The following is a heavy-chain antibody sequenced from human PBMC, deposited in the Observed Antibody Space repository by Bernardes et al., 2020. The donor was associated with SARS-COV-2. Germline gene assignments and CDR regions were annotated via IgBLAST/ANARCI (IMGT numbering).Heavy chain of an antibody. CDR1: GFTFSNAW. Sequence: GSLRLSCSASGFTFSNAWMSWVRQAPGKGLEWVGRIKSKTDGGTTDYAAPVKARFTVSRDDSKNTLYLHMNSLKTDDTAMYYCTTDQWIADGLDIWGQGTMVTVSS. V-gene: IGHV3-15*01. CDR3: TTDQWIADGLDI. D-gene: IGHD2-21*01. CDR2: IKSKTDGGTT. J-gene: IGHJ3*02.